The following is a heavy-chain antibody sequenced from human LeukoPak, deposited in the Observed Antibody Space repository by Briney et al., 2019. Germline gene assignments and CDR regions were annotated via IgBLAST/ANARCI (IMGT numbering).Heavy chain of an antibody. J-gene: IGHJ4*02. D-gene: IGHD6-19*01. Sequence: SSGGYSWSWIRQPPGKGLEWVSGISWNSGSIGYADSVKGRFTISRDNAKNSLYLQMNSLRAEDTALYYCAKDPRRIAVAGAYFDYWGQGTLVTVSS. V-gene: IGHV3-9*01. CDR1: SSGGYS. CDR2: ISWNSGSI. CDR3: AKDPRRIAVAGAYFDY.